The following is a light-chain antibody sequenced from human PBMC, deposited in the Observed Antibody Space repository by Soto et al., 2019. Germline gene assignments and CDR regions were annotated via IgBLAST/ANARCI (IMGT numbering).Light chain of an antibody. J-gene: IGLJ3*02. V-gene: IGLV2-14*01. CDR2: EVT. CDR1: SSDVGGYHY. CDR3: TSYTSTGTFV. Sequence: QSALTQPASVSGSPGQSITISCTGTSSDVGGYHYVSWYQHRPGRVPKLIIYEVTKRASGVTNRFSASKSGNTASLTISGLLADDEADYYCTSYTSTGTFVFGGGTKLTVL.